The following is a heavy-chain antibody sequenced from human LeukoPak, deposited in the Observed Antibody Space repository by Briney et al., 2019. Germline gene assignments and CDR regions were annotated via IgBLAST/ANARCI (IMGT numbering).Heavy chain of an antibody. Sequence: GGSLRLSCAASGFTFSSYAMSWVRQAPGKGLEWVSAISGSGGSTYYADSVKGRFTISRDNSKNTLYLQMNSLRAEDTAVYYCAKAKRPDYGSGTHFDYWGQGTLVTVSS. CDR3: AKAKRPDYGSGTHFDY. J-gene: IGHJ4*01. D-gene: IGHD3-10*01. CDR1: GFTFSSYA. CDR2: ISGSGGST. V-gene: IGHV3-23*01.